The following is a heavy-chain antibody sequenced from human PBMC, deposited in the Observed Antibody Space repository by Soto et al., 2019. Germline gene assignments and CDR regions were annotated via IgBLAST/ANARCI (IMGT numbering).Heavy chain of an antibody. Sequence: QVQLQESGPGLVKPSETLSLTCTVSGGSVSSGSYYWSWIRQPPGKGLEWIGYIYYSGSTNYNPSLKSRVTISVDTSKNQSSLKLSSVTAADTAVYYCARVYGGNSGLDYWGQGTLVTVSS. J-gene: IGHJ4*02. CDR2: IYYSGST. CDR3: ARVYGGNSGLDY. V-gene: IGHV4-61*01. D-gene: IGHD2-21*02. CDR1: GGSVSSGSYY.